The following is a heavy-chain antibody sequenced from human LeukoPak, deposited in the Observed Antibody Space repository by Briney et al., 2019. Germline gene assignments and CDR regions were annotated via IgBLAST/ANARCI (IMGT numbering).Heavy chain of an antibody. Sequence: GGSLRLSCAASGFTLSRYSMNWVRQAPGKGLEWVSSISSGSSYIYYAGSVKGRFTISRDNAKNSLYLQMNSLRAEDTAVYYCARDRFRRDGYNYGRDGAFDIWGQGTMVTVSS. J-gene: IGHJ3*02. D-gene: IGHD5-24*01. CDR2: ISSGSSYI. V-gene: IGHV3-21*01. CDR1: GFTLSRYS. CDR3: ARDRFRRDGYNYGRDGAFDI.